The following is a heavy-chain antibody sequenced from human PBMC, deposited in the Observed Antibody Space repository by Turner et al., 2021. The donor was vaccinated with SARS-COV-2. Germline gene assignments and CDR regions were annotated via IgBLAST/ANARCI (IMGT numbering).Heavy chain of an antibody. J-gene: IGHJ5*02. V-gene: IGHV4-39*01. D-gene: IGHD6-13*01. CDR2: IYYSGST. CDR1: GGPINTSPYY. CDR3: ASRRGGSAAYNP. Sequence: QLQLQESGPGLVKPSETLSVTCTVSGGPINTSPYYWGWIRQPPGKGLEWIGNIYYSGSTYYDPSLKSRIIISIDTSKNQFSLQVTSVTAADTAIYYCASRRGGSAAYNPWGQGTLVTVSS.